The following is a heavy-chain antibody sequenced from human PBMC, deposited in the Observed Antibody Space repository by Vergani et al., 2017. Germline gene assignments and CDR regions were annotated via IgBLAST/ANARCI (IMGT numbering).Heavy chain of an antibody. CDR3: AKKYFVSGNYLFDY. J-gene: IGHJ4*02. Sequence: QLVESGGGWVQPGGSLRLTCAASEFTFSNYAMNWVRQAPGKGLEWVSGISGSGVSAYYTDSVKGRFTISRDNSKNTLFLQMNNLRTEDTAIYYCAKKYFVSGNYLFDYWGQGTLVTVVS. V-gene: IGHV3-23*04. D-gene: IGHD3-10*01. CDR1: EFTFSNYA. CDR2: ISGSGVSA.